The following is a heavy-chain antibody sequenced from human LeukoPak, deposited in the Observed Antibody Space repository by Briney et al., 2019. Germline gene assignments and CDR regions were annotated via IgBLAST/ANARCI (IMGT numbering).Heavy chain of an antibody. J-gene: IGHJ4*02. Sequence: ASVTVSCMASGYTFTGYYMHWVRQAPGQGLEWEGWIRTYNDKTNYAQKFQSRVTMTTDTSTSTAYMELRRLRSDDTAVYYWARVGDYYHNYLDYWGQGTLVTVSS. CDR2: IRTYNDKT. CDR1: GYTFTGYY. CDR3: ARVGDYYHNYLDY. V-gene: IGHV1-18*04. D-gene: IGHD3-16*01.